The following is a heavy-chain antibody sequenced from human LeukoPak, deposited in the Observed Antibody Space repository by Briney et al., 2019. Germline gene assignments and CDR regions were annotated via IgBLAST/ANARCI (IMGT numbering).Heavy chain of an antibody. V-gene: IGHV3-23*01. CDR1: GFIHSSYA. CDR2: ICGVGGST. J-gene: IGHJ4*02. D-gene: IGHD3-9*01. Sequence: PGGSLRLCGGASGFIHSSYAMRWVPRAPGKGLEGVSAICGVGGSTYYADSVKGRFTTSRDNSKNTMYLQMNSLRAEDTAVYYCAKDHTVMTGYYPKPDYWGQGTLVTVSS. CDR3: AKDHTVMTGYYPKPDY.